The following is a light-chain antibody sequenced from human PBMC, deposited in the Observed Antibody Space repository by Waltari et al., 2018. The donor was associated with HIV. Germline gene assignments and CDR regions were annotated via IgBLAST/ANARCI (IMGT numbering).Light chain of an antibody. V-gene: IGLV2-11*01. J-gene: IGLJ2*01. CDR1: SRDVGGYNY. CDR2: DVS. Sequence: QSALTQPLPGSGSPGRAITISCTGTSRDVGGYNYVTGYQQHPGKAPKLMIYDVSKRPSGVPDRFSGSKSGNTASLTISGLQAEDEADYYCCSYAGSYTLGVFGGGTKLTVL. CDR3: CSYAGSYTLGV.